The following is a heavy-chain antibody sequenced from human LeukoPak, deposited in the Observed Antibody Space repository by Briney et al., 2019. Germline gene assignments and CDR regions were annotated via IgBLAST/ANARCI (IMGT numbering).Heavy chain of an antibody. J-gene: IGHJ3*02. D-gene: IGHD3-22*01. CDR2: MNPNSGNT. CDR1: GYTFTSYD. V-gene: IGHV1-8*03. Sequence: ASVKVSCKASGYTFTSYDINWVRQATGQGLEWMGWMNPNSGNTGYAQKFQGRVTITRNTSISTAYMELSSLRSEDTAVYYCARIYDSSGYYYSSDAFDIWGQGTMVTVSS. CDR3: ARIYDSSGYYYSSDAFDI.